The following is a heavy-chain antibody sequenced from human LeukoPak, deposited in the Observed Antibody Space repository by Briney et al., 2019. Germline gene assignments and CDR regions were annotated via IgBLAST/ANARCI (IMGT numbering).Heavy chain of an antibody. J-gene: IGHJ4*02. D-gene: IGHD2-15*01. V-gene: IGHV4-31*11. CDR2: IYYSGST. CDR3: ARVGSCSGGSCYYRLFDY. Sequence: PSETLSLTCAVYGGSFSGYYWSWIRQHPGKGLEWTGYIYYSGSTYYNPSLKSRVSISVDTSKNQFSLKLSSVTAADTAVYYCARVGSCSGGSCYYRLFDYWGQGTLVTVSS. CDR1: GGSFSGYY.